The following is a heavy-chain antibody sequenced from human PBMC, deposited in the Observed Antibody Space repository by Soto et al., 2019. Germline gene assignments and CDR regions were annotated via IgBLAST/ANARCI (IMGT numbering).Heavy chain of an antibody. Sequence: QLGGSLRLSCAASGFTFSSYAMSWVRQAPGKGLEGVSAISGSGCSTYYADSVKGRFTISRDNSKNTLYLQMNSLRAEDTAVYYCAGCIAAAGTRGQYMDVWGKGTTVTVSS. V-gene: IGHV3-23*01. D-gene: IGHD6-13*01. CDR3: AGCIAAAGTRGQYMDV. CDR1: GFTFSSYA. J-gene: IGHJ6*03. CDR2: ISGSGCST.